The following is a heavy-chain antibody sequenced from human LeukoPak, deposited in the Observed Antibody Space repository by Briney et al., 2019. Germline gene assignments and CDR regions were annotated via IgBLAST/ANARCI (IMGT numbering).Heavy chain of an antibody. D-gene: IGHD3-10*01. CDR3: ARVQLTGSAFDI. CDR2: ISSRSSTI. CDR1: GFTFSGYT. Sequence: GGSLRLSCAASGFTFSGYTMNWVRQAPGKGLEWISYISSRSSTIYYADSVKGRFSISRDNAKNSLYLQMNSLRAEDTAVYYCARVQLTGSAFDIWGQGTMVTVSS. J-gene: IGHJ3*02. V-gene: IGHV3-48*04.